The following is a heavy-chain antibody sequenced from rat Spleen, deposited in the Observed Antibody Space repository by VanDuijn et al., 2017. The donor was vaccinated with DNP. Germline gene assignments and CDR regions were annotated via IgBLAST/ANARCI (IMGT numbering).Heavy chain of an antibody. V-gene: IGHV5S13*01. CDR2: ISTSGGST. J-gene: IGHJ4*01. CDR1: GFTFSNYG. D-gene: IGHD1-4*01. CDR3: ARETARVPMDA. Sequence: EVQLVGSGGGLVQSGRSLKLSCAASGFTFSNYGMAWVRQAPKKGLEWVATISTSGGSTNYGDSVKGRFTISRDIAKSTLYLQMNSLRAEDMATYYCARETARVPMDAWGQGTSVTVSS.